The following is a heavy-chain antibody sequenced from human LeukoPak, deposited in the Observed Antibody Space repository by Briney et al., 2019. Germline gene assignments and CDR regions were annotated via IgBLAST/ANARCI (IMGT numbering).Heavy chain of an antibody. CDR1: GFTFTNYY. CDR3: AREESGGYFDY. J-gene: IGHJ4*02. V-gene: IGHV1-46*01. D-gene: IGHD2-8*02. Sequence: ASVKVSCRASGFTFTNYYMHWVRQAPGQGLEWMGLINPSGSSTNYAQKFRGRVTMTRDTSTTTVYMELSSLRSEDTAVYYCAREESGGYFDYGGQGTLVTVSS. CDR2: INPSGSST.